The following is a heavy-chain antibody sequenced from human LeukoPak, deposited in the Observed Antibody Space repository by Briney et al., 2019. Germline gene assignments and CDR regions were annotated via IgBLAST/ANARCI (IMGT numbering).Heavy chain of an antibody. CDR3: ARGPLTYYDILTGSNPPLGFDY. CDR1: GYTFTSYG. V-gene: IGHV1-18*01. J-gene: IGHJ4*02. CDR2: ISVYNGNT. D-gene: IGHD3-9*01. Sequence: GASVKVSCKASGYTFTSYGISWMRQAPGQGLEWMGWISVYNGNTNYAQNLQGRVTMTTDTSTSTAYMQLRSLRSEDTAVYYCARGPLTYYDILTGSNPPLGFDYWGQGTLVTVSS.